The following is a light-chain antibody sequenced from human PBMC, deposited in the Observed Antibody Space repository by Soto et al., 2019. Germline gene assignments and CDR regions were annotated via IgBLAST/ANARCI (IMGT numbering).Light chain of an antibody. CDR1: QGISSY. CDR2: AAS. Sequence: AVRMTQSPSSLSASTGDRVTITCRASQGISSYLAWYQQKPGKAPKLLIYAASTLQSGVPSRFSGSGSGTDCTLTISCLQSEDFATYYCQQYYSYPVTFGGGTKVEIK. J-gene: IGKJ4*01. V-gene: IGKV1-8*01. CDR3: QQYYSYPVT.